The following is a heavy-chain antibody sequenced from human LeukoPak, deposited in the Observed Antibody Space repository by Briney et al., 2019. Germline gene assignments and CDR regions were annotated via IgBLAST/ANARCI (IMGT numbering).Heavy chain of an antibody. CDR1: GFTFSRYA. J-gene: IGHJ4*02. CDR2: ISGSGGST. Sequence: GGSLRLSCAASGFTFSRYAMSWVRQAPGKGLEWVSIISGSGGSTYYADSVKGRFTISRDNSKNTLYLQMNSLRAEDTAVYSCAVCHWHSSGCRNDYWGQGTLVTVSS. V-gene: IGHV3-23*01. D-gene: IGHD6-19*01. CDR3: AVCHWHSSGCRNDY.